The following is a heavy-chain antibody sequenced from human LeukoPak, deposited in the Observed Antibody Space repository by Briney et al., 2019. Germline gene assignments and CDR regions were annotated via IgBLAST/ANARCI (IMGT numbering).Heavy chain of an antibody. D-gene: IGHD6-19*01. CDR1: GFTFSDYY. CDR2: ISSSGSTI. Sequence: PGGSLRLSCAASGFTFSDYYMSWIRQAPGKGLEWVSYISSSGSTIYYADSVKGRFTTSRDNAKNSLYLQMNSLRAEDTAVYYCARDGTSKWLVPALYMDVWGKGTTVTISS. CDR3: ARDGTSKWLVPALYMDV. J-gene: IGHJ6*03. V-gene: IGHV3-11*01.